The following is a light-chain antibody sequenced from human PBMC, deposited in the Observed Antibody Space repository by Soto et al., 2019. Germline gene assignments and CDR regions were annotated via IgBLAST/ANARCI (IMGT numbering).Light chain of an antibody. CDR3: NSYTSSSTYV. J-gene: IGLJ1*01. CDR2: EVS. Sequence: QSALTQPASVSGSPGQSITISCTGTSSDVGGYNYVSWYQQHPGKAPTLMIYEVSYRPSGVSNRFSGSKSGNTASLTISGLQAEDEADYYCNSYTSSSTYVFGTGTKLTVL. V-gene: IGLV2-14*01. CDR1: SSDVGGYNY.